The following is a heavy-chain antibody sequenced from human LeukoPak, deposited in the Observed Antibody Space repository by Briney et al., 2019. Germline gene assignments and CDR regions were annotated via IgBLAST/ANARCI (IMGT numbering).Heavy chain of an antibody. Sequence: SETLSLTCTVSGGSISSYYWSWIRQSAGKGLEWIGRIYTSGTTNYNPSLKSRVTMSVDTSKNQFSLKMNSVTAADTAVYYCARGIETVNFDCWGQGTLITVSS. V-gene: IGHV4-4*07. CDR3: ARGIETVNFDC. J-gene: IGHJ4*02. CDR1: GGSISSYY. D-gene: IGHD1-1*01. CDR2: IYTSGTT.